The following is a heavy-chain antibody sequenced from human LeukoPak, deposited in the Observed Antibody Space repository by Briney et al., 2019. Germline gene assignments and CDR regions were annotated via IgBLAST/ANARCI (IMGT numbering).Heavy chain of an antibody. J-gene: IGHJ4*02. CDR2: INPNSGGT. D-gene: IGHD4-11*01. CDR3: ARATMTTVTSRFAGFDY. CDR1: GYTFTGYY. Sequence: ASVKVSCKASGYTFTGYYMHWVRQALGQGLEWMGWINPNSGGTNYAQKFQGRVTMTRDTSISTAYMELNSLRSDDTAVYYCARATMTTVTSRFAGFDYWGQGTLVIVSS. V-gene: IGHV1-2*02.